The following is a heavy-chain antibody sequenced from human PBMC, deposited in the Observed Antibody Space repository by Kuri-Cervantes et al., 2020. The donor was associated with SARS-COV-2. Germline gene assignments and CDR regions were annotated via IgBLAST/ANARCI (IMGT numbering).Heavy chain of an antibody. D-gene: IGHD3-9*01. CDR1: GFTFSSYA. CDR2: ISGSGGST. CDR3: AKDASTGDSLTGHVVDY. J-gene: IGHJ4*01. Sequence: GGSLRLSCAASGFTFSSYAMSWVRQAPGKGLEWVSAISGSGGSTYYADSVKGRFTISRDNSKNTLYLQMNSLRAEDTAVYYCAKDASTGDSLTGHVVDYWGHGTLVTVSS. V-gene: IGHV3-23*01.